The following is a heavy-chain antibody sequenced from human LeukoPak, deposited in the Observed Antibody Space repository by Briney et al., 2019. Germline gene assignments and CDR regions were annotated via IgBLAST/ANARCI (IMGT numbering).Heavy chain of an antibody. J-gene: IGHJ4*02. V-gene: IGHV3-74*01. D-gene: IGHD3-16*01. CDR3: ARVISDLLDFDFDY. CDR1: GFMFNNYW. Sequence: GGSLRLSCAASGFMFNNYWMHWVRQAPGKGVEWVSRIRSDGRSTSYADSVTGRFTISRDNAKSMLYLQMNTVRAEDSALYYCARVISDLLDFDFDYWGQGTLVTVSS. CDR2: IRSDGRST.